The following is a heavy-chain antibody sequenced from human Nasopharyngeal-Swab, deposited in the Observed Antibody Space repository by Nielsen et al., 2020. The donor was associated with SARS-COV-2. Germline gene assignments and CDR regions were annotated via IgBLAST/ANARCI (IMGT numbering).Heavy chain of an antibody. J-gene: IGHJ6*03. V-gene: IGHV3-9*01. Sequence: GGSLRLSCAASGFTLDDYAMHWVRQAPGKGLEWVSGISWNSGSIGYADSVKGRFTISRDNAKNSLYLQMNSLRAEDTALYYCAKDMSPNTYYYYMDVWGKGTTVTVSS. CDR3: AKDMSPNTYYYYMDV. CDR1: GFTLDDYA. CDR2: ISWNSGSI.